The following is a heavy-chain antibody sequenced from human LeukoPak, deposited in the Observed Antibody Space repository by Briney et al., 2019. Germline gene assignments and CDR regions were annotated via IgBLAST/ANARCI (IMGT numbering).Heavy chain of an antibody. CDR1: GFTFSSYW. V-gene: IGHV3-7*01. CDR2: IKQGGSEK. D-gene: IGHD3-10*01. Sequence: PGGSLRLSCAASGFTFSSYWMSWVRQAPGKGLEWVANIKQGGSEKYYVDSVKGRFTISRDNAKNSLYLQMNSLRAEDTAVYYCAREARLWFGGGFDYWGQGTLVTVSS. CDR3: AREARLWFGGGFDY. J-gene: IGHJ4*02.